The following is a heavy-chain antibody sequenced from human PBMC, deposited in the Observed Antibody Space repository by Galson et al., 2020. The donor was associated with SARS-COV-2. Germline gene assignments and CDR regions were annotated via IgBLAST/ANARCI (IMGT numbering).Heavy chain of an antibody. D-gene: IGHD2-2*01. V-gene: IGHV1-18*01. CDR1: GYTFTNYG. CDR3: ARVGREVVVVPAAMYYGMGV. CDR2: ISTYNGNS. J-gene: IGHJ6*02. Sequence: ASVKVSCKASGYTFTNYGFSWVRQAPGQGLEWMGWISTYNGNSNYAQKLQGRVTMTTDTSTSTAYMDLRSLRSDDTAVYYCARVGREVVVVPAAMYYGMGVWGQGTTVTVSS.